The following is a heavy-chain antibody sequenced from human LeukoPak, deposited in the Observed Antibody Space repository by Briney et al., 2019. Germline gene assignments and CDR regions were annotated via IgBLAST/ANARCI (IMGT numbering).Heavy chain of an antibody. CDR3: ARGRYYDSSGYYYFDY. V-gene: IGHV1-2*02. J-gene: IGHJ4*02. D-gene: IGHD3-22*01. CDR2: INPNSGGT. CDR1: GYTFTGYY. Sequence: ASVKVSCKASGYTFTGYYMHWVRQAPGQGLEWMGLINPNSGGTNYAQKFQGRVTMTRDTSISTAYMELSRLRSDDTAVYYCARGRYYDSSGYYYFDYWGQGTLVTVSS.